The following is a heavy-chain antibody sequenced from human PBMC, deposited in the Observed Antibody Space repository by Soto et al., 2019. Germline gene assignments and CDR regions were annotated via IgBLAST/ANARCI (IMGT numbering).Heavy chain of an antibody. CDR1: GGSSRSGGNY. J-gene: IGHJ6*02. D-gene: IGHD5-18*01. CDR2: IYYSGST. V-gene: IGHV4-31*03. CDR3: ARDRLMATAGTARHYFGLDV. Sequence: ALSLKCTVFGGSSRSGGNYWSWVRQSPRRGLEWIGNIYYSGSTYYNPSLKSRLTISVDTSKNQFSLNLSSVTAADTAVYYCARDRLMATAGTARHYFGLDVWGQGTTVTVSS.